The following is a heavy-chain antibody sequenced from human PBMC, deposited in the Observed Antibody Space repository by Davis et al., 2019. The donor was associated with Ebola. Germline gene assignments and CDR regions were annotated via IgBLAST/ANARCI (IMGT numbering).Heavy chain of an antibody. V-gene: IGHV3-11*06. CDR3: AQQLGDYGGNALRY. CDR1: GFTFSVYY. D-gene: IGHD4-23*01. Sequence: GESLKISCAASGFTFSVYYMSWIRQALGKGPEWVSSISSSASYKNYADSVKGRFTISRDDAKKSLYLQMDSLRAEDTAVYYCAQQLGDYGGNALRYWGQGTLVTVSS. J-gene: IGHJ4*02. CDR2: ISSSASYK.